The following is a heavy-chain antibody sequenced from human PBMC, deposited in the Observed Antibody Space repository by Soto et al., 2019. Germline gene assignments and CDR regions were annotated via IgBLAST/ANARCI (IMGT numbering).Heavy chain of an antibody. J-gene: IGHJ4*02. CDR1: GGSISSSSYY. Sequence: SETLSLTCTVSGGSISSSSYYWGWIRQPPGKGLEWIGSIYYSGSTYYNPSLKSRVTISVDTSKNQFSLKLSSVTAADTAVYYCARTAYSYDPFAYWAQGNLVPVSS. CDR2: IYYSGST. V-gene: IGHV4-39*07. CDR3: ARTAYSYDPFAY. D-gene: IGHD5-18*01.